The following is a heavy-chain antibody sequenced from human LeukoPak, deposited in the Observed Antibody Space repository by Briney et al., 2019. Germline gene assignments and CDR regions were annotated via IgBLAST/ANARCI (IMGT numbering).Heavy chain of an antibody. CDR3: AKGKSGSYYFYMDV. CDR1: GFTFSFYT. Sequence: PGGSLRLSCEASGFTFSFYTMNWVRQAPGKGLEWVSSISDGGSENYYSDSVKGRFAVSRDDAQNSLSLQMNSLRVEDTGIHYCAKGKSGSYYFYMDVWGKGSTVTVSS. V-gene: IGHV3-21*06. CDR2: ISDGGSEN. J-gene: IGHJ6*03.